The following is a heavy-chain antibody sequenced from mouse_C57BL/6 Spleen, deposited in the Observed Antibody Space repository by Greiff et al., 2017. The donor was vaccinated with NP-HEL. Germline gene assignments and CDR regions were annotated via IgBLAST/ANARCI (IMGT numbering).Heavy chain of an antibody. CDR1: VFNIKDYY. D-gene: IGHD1-1*01. Sequence: VQLKQSGAELVRPGASVKLSCTASVFNIKDYYMHWVKQRPEQGLEWIGRIDPEDGDTEYAPKFQGKATMTADTSSNTAYLQLSSLTSEDTAVYYCTDDYYGSSYRFAYWGQGTLVTVSA. CDR2: IDPEDGDT. CDR3: TDDYYGSSYRFAY. J-gene: IGHJ3*01. V-gene: IGHV14-1*01.